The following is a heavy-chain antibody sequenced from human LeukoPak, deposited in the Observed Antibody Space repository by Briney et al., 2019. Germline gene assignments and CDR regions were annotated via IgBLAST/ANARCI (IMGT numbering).Heavy chain of an antibody. Sequence: SETLSLTCGVNGGSLNTYYWSWIRQPPGKGLEWIGEINNIGGTYYNPSLKSRATISVDTSKNQFSLTLSSVTAADTAVYYCASARDYYYYGLDVWGQGTTVTVSS. CDR2: INNIGGT. J-gene: IGHJ6*02. V-gene: IGHV4-34*01. CDR1: GGSLNTYY. CDR3: ASARDYYYYGLDV.